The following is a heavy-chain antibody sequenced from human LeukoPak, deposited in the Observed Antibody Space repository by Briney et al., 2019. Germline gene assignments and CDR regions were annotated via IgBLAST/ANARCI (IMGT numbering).Heavy chain of an antibody. D-gene: IGHD3-10*01. V-gene: IGHV4-39*07. Sequence: SETLTPTCSVSGASISSTSYYWGWIRRPPGKGLEWIGSISYSGTTFYSPSLESRVTISADTSKNQFSLKLSSVTATDTAVYYRARIGVRSVIIFGVFDYWGQGIRVTVSS. CDR2: ISYSGTT. J-gene: IGHJ4*02. CDR3: ARIGVRSVIIFGVFDY. CDR1: GASISSTSYY.